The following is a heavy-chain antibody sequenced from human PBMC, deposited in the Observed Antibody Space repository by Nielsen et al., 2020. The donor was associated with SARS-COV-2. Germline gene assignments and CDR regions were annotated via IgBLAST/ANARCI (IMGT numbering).Heavy chain of an antibody. CDR3: ARESVIAAQFDP. Sequence: SVKVSCKASGYTFTSYAISWVRQAPGQGLEWMGGIIPIFGTANYAQKFQGRVTITADESTSTAYMELSSLRSEDTAVYYCARESVIAAQFDPWGQGTLVTVSS. J-gene: IGHJ5*02. V-gene: IGHV1-69*13. CDR1: GYTFTSYA. CDR2: IIPIFGTA. D-gene: IGHD6-6*01.